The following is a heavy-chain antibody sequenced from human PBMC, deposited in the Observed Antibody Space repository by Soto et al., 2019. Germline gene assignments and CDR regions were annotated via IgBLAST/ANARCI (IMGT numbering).Heavy chain of an antibody. J-gene: IGHJ6*02. V-gene: IGHV4-59*01. Sequence: PSETLSLTCTVPARPFSSYYYSWIRQPPGKGREWIGDIYYSGSTNYNPSLKSRVTISVDTSKNQFSLKLSSVTAADTALYYCARGGYSIEGYYYYGMDVWGQGATVTVSS. D-gene: IGHD1-1*01. CDR1: ARPFSSYY. CDR3: ARGGYSIEGYYYYGMDV. CDR2: IYYSGST.